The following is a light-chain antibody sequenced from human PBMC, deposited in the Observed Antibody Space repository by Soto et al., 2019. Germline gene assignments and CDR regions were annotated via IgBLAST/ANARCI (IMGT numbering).Light chain of an antibody. Sequence: VVLTQFPGTLSLSPGETATLSCRASQSVGHNYLAWFQQKPGQAPRLLIYGASTRATGIPARFSGSGSGTDFTLTISSLEPEDFAVYYCQQRSNWPRWTFGQGTKV. CDR2: GAS. V-gene: IGKV3-11*01. CDR1: QSVGHNY. J-gene: IGKJ1*01. CDR3: QQRSNWPRWT.